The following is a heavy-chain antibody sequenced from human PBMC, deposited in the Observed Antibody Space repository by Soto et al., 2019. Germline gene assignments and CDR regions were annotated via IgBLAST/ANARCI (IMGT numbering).Heavy chain of an antibody. CDR2: ISSSSSYI. V-gene: IGHV3-21*01. Sequence: PGGSLRLSCAASGFTFSSYSMNWVRQAPGKGLEWVSSISSSSSYIYYADSVKGRFTISRDNAKNSLHLQMNSLRAEDTAVYYCARDPNPSYYYDSSGPPGAFDIWGQGTMVTVSS. CDR1: GFTFSSYS. CDR3: ARDPNPSYYYDSSGPPGAFDI. J-gene: IGHJ3*02. D-gene: IGHD3-22*01.